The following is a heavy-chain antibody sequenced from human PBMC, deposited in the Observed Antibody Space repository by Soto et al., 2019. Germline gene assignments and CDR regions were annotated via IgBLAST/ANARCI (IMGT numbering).Heavy chain of an antibody. CDR2: INSDGSST. V-gene: IGHV3-74*01. CDR1: GFTFRSYW. D-gene: IGHD2-15*01. CDR3: ASSVLGYCSGGSCYPDV. J-gene: IGHJ6*04. Sequence: GGSLRLSCAASGFTFRSYWMHWVRQAPGKGLVWVSRINSDGSSTSYADSVKGRLTISRDNAKNTLYLQMNSLRAEDTAAYYCASSVLGYCSGGSCYPDVLGKGTTVTVSS.